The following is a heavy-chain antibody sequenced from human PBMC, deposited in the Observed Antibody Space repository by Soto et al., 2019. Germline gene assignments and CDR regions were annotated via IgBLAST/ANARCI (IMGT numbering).Heavy chain of an antibody. CDR3: ARDMYYYGSGSYFRFSPWKAFDI. CDR2: IIPILGIA. Sequence: ASVKVSCKASGGTFSSYTISWVRQAPGQGLEWMGRIIPILGIANYAQKFQGRVTITADKSTSTAYMELSSLRSEDTAVYYCARDMYYYGSGSYFRFSPWKAFDIWGQGTMVTVSS. V-gene: IGHV1-69*04. CDR1: GGTFSSYT. J-gene: IGHJ3*02. D-gene: IGHD3-10*01.